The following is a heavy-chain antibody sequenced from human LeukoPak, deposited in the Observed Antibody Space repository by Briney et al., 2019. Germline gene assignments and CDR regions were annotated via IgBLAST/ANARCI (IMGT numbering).Heavy chain of an antibody. D-gene: IGHD3-10*01. CDR2: FDPEDGET. Sequence: ASVKVSCKVSGYTLTELSMHWVRQAPGKGLEWMGGFDPEDGETIYAQKFQGRVTMTEDTSTDTAYMELSSLRSEDTAVYYCATDVVGLLCFGELPGYWGQGTLVTVSS. V-gene: IGHV1-24*01. CDR3: ATDVVGLLCFGELPGY. J-gene: IGHJ4*02. CDR1: GYTLTELS.